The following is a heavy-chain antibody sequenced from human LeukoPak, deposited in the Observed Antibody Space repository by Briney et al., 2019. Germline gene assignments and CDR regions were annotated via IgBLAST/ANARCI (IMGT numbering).Heavy chain of an antibody. CDR1: GGSVSSDIYY. CDR2: IYNSGST. CDR3: ARVNFDWFTLDY. J-gene: IGHJ4*02. Sequence: SETLSLTCTVSGGSVSSDIYYWSWIRQPPGKGLEWIGYIYNSGSTNYNPSLKSRVTISVDTSKNQFSLKLSSVTAADTAVYYCARVNFDWFTLDYWGQGTLVTVSS. D-gene: IGHD3-9*01. V-gene: IGHV4-61*01.